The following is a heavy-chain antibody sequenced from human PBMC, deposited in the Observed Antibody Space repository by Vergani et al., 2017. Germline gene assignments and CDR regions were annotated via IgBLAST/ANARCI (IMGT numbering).Heavy chain of an antibody. CDR3: ASDTRSGQRADR. CDR2: IHYSENT. J-gene: IGHJ5*02. CDR1: FDSIRNLY. V-gene: IGHV4-59*11. Sequence: QVQLQESGPGLVKSSETLYLTCSVSFDSIRNLYCNWIRLPPGKGPEWIGSIHYSENTNYNPSLKTRVTISVDTSKNQFSLTLTSVTAADTALYYCASDTRSGQRADRWGQGILVTVTS. D-gene: IGHD6-19*01.